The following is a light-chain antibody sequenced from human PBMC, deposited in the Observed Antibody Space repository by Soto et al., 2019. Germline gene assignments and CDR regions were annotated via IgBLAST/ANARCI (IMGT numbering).Light chain of an antibody. J-gene: IGKJ1*01. Sequence: IQLPQSPSTLYASVGDRVSITCRASQGISRWLAWYQHKPGKAPNLLIYKASVLESGVPSRFSGSGSGTEFTLTITSLQPDDFATYYCQQYDSYSRTFGQGTKVEI. V-gene: IGKV1-5*03. CDR3: QQYDSYSRT. CDR1: QGISRW. CDR2: KAS.